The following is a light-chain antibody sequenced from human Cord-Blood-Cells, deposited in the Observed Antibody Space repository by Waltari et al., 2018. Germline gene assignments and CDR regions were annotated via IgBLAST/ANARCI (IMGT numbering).Light chain of an antibody. J-gene: IGLJ2*01. CDR2: QDS. Sequence: SYELTQSPSVSVYPGQTASITCSGDKSGDKYACWYQQKPGQYPVLVIYQDSKRPSGIPERFSGSNSGNTATLTISGTQAMDEADYYCQAWDSSTVVFGGGTKLTVL. CDR1: KSGDKY. V-gene: IGLV3-1*01. CDR3: QAWDSSTVV.